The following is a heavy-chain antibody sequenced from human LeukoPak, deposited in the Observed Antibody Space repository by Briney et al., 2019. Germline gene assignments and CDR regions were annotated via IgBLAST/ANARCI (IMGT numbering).Heavy chain of an antibody. CDR1: GGSISSYY. J-gene: IGHJ1*01. CDR3: ASTLIAAPNGGYFQH. D-gene: IGHD6-13*01. V-gene: IGHV4-4*07. Sequence: SETLSLTCTVSGGSISSYYWSWIRQPAGKGLEWIGRIYTSGSTNYNPSLKSRVTMSVDTSKNQFSLKLSSVTAADTAVYYCASTLIAAPNGGYFQHWGQGTLVTVSS. CDR2: IYTSGST.